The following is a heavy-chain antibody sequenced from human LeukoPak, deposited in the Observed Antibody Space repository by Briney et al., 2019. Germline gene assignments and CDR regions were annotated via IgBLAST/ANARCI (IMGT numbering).Heavy chain of an antibody. CDR3: ARDNSAPPVLMFDP. V-gene: IGHV1-2*02. Sequence: GASVKVSCKASGYTFTGYYMHWVRQAPGQGLEWMGWINPNSGGTNYAQKFQGRVTMTRDTSISTAYMELSRLRSDDTAVYYCARDNSAPPVLMFDPWGQGTLVTVTP. CDR1: GYTFTGYY. J-gene: IGHJ5*02. D-gene: IGHD2/OR15-2a*01. CDR2: INPNSGGT.